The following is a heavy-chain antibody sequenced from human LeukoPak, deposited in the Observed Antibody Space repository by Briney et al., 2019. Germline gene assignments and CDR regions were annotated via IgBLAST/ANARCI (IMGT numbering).Heavy chain of an antibody. CDR1: GFTFTKFW. CDR3: AKDLNYGDLLDY. J-gene: IGHJ4*02. CDR2: IQEDGKKE. V-gene: IGHV3-7*01. Sequence: PGGSLRLSCAASGFTFTKFWMSWVRQAPGKGLEWVANIQEDGKKENYVDSVRGRFTISRDNSKNTLYLQMNSLRAEDTALYYCAKDLNYGDLLDYWGQGSLVTVSS. D-gene: IGHD4-17*01.